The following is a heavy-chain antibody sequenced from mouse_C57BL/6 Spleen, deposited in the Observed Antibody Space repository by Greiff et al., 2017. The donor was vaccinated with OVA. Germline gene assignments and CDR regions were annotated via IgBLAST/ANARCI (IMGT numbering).Heavy chain of an antibody. Sequence: VQLQQSGAELVRPGASVKLSCTASGFNIKDYYMHWVKQRPEQGLEWIGRIDPEDGETEYAPKFQGKATMTADTSSNTAYLQLSSLTSEDTAVYYCTTSYYYGSSYGAYWGQGTLVTVSA. V-gene: IGHV14-1*01. CDR2: IDPEDGET. CDR3: TTSYYYGSSYGAY. J-gene: IGHJ3*01. CDR1: GFNIKDYY. D-gene: IGHD1-1*01.